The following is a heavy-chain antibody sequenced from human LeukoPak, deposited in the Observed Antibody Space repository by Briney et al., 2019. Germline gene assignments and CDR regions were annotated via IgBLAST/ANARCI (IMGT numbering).Heavy chain of an antibody. D-gene: IGHD2-2*02. CDR1: GFTLCNAW. V-gene: IGHV3-15*01. CDR3: TTDPCSSTSCYS. Sequence: AGGSLRLSCAASGFTLCNAWMSCVRPAPGKGLECVGRIKIKTEAATTDYASPVKGRFTISRDDSKNTLYLQMNSLKTEDTAVYYCTTDPCSSTSCYSWGQGTLVTVSS. CDR2: IKIKTEAATT. J-gene: IGHJ4*02.